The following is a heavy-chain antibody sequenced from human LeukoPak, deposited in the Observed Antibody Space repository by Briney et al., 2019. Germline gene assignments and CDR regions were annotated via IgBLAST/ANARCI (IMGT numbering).Heavy chain of an antibody. J-gene: IGHJ4*02. Sequence: ASVKVSCKASGYTFTGYYMHWVRQAPGQGLEWMGIINPSGGSTSYAQKFQGRVTMTRDMSTSTVYMELSSLRSEDTAVYYCAREIAVAGTKESGQHDYWGQGTLVTVSS. CDR2: INPSGGST. D-gene: IGHD6-19*01. CDR3: AREIAVAGTKESGQHDY. V-gene: IGHV1-46*01. CDR1: GYTFTGYY.